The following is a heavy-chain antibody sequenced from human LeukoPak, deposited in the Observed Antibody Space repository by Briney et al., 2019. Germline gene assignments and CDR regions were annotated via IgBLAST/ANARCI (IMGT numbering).Heavy chain of an antibody. CDR1: GYTFTSYG. CDR2: ISAYNGNT. V-gene: IGHV1-18*01. D-gene: IGHD3-3*01. CDR3: ARVGGALKYYDFWSGYYSFMDV. J-gene: IGHJ6*02. Sequence: ASVKVSCKASGYTFTSYGISWVRRAPGQGLEWMGWISAYNGNTNYAQKLQGRVTMTTDTSTSTAYMELRSLRSDDTAVYYCARVGGALKYYDFWSGYYSFMDVWGQGTTVTVSS.